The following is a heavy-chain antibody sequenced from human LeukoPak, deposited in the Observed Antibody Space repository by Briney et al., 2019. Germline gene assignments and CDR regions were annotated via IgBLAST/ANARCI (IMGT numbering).Heavy chain of an antibody. Sequence: ASVKVSCKASGYTFTGYYMHWVRQAPGHGLEWMGWINPNSGGTNYAQKFQGRVTMTRDTSISTAYMELSRLRSDDTAVYYCARGRGAQYSSGWYIDYFDYWGQGTLVTVSS. CDR1: GYTFTGYY. V-gene: IGHV1-2*02. CDR2: INPNSGGT. D-gene: IGHD6-19*01. CDR3: ARGRGAQYSSGWYIDYFDY. J-gene: IGHJ4*02.